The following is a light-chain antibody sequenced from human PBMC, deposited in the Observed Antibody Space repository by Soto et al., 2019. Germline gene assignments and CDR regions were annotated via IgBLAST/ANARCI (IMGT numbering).Light chain of an antibody. Sequence: QSVLTQPPSESAGPGQKVTISCSGSSYNIGGNSVSWYQQLPGTAPKLLIYDDNKRPSGIPDRFSGSKSGTSATLGITGFQTGDEADYYCGSWDSSLSAYVFGTGTKVTVL. V-gene: IGLV1-51*01. CDR2: DDN. CDR3: GSWDSSLSAYV. CDR1: SYNIGGNS. J-gene: IGLJ1*01.